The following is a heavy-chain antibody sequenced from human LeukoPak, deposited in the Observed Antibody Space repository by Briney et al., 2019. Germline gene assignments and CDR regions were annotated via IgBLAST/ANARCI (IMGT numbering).Heavy chain of an antibody. CDR3: ASFEAAVVAATHG. CDR2: INSDGSST. Sequence: GGSLRLSCAASGFTFSSYWMHWVRQAPGKGLVWVSRINSDGSSTSYADSVKGRFTISRDNAKNTLYPQMNSLRAEDTAVYYCASFEAAVVAATHGWGQGTLVAVSS. V-gene: IGHV3-74*01. CDR1: GFTFSSYW. J-gene: IGHJ4*02. D-gene: IGHD2-15*01.